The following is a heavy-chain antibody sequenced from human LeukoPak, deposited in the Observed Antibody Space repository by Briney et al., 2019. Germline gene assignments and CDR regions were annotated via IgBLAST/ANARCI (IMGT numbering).Heavy chain of an antibody. J-gene: IGHJ4*02. CDR2: ISGSGGST. CDR3: AKDPAVAGTATYFDY. Sequence: GGSLRLSCAASGFTFSNYAMSWVRQAPGKGLEWVSVISGSGGSTYYADSVKGRLTISRDNSKNTLYLQMDSLRAEDTALYYCAKDPAVAGTATYFDYWGQGTLVTVSS. CDR1: GFTFSNYA. V-gene: IGHV3-23*01. D-gene: IGHD6-19*01.